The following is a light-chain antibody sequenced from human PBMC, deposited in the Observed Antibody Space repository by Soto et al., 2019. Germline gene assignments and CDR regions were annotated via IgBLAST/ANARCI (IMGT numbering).Light chain of an antibody. J-gene: IGKJ4*01. Sequence: EILLTQSPATLSLSPGEISTLSCRSSQSFSSYLAWYQQKPGQAPRLLIYDASNRATGIAARFSGSGYGTDFTLTISSLEPEDFAVYYCQQRSNWPPLAFGGGTKVDI. V-gene: IGKV3-11*01. CDR1: QSFSSY. CDR2: DAS. CDR3: QQRSNWPPLA.